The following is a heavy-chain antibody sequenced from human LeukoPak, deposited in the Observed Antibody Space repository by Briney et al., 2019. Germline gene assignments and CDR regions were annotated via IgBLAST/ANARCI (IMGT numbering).Heavy chain of an antibody. CDR2: ISDSGVKT. Sequence: GGSLRLSCGASGFTFSNNAMSWVREAPGKGLEWVSGISDSGVKTFYADSVKGRFTISRDNSKNTLYLQMNSLRAEDTAVYYCAKDRGSYSPYYFDSWGQGTLVTVSS. CDR3: AKDRGSYSPYYFDS. CDR1: GFTFSNNA. D-gene: IGHD1-26*01. J-gene: IGHJ4*02. V-gene: IGHV3-23*01.